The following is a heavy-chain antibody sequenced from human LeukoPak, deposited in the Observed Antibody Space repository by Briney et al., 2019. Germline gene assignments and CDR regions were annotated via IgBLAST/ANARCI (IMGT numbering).Heavy chain of an antibody. CDR2: INHSGST. CDR3: ARRRQWLVRLFDP. D-gene: IGHD6-19*01. J-gene: IGHJ5*02. CDR1: GGSFSGYY. Sequence: SETLSLTCAVYGGSFSGYYWSWIRQPPGKGLEWIGEINHSGSTNYNPSLKSRVTISVDTSKNQFSLKLSSVTAADTAVYYCARRRQWLVRLFDPWGQGTLVTVSP. V-gene: IGHV4-34*01.